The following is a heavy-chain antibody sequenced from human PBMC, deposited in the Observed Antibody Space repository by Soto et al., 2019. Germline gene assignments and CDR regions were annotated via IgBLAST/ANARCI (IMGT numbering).Heavy chain of an antibody. CDR2: ISGSGDST. CDR3: VKGVPGIEVSGTGDFEN. V-gene: IGHV3-23*01. D-gene: IGHD6-19*01. Sequence: KGLEWVSGISGSGDSTYYADSVKGRFTISRDNSKNTLYLQMNSLRAEDTAVYYCVKGVPGIEVSGTGDFENSGQRILVTVYS. J-gene: IGHJ1*01.